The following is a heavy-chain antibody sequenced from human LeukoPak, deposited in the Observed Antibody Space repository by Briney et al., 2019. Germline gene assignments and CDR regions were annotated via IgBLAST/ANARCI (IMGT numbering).Heavy chain of an antibody. Sequence: PGGSLRLSCAASGFTFNSCAMYWVRQAPGKGLEWVSGIFGSGGSAHYADSVKGRFTISRDNSKNTVYLQMNSLRAEDPAVYYCAKTTTGYSSGRYPGWPADYWGQGALVSVSS. CDR2: IFGSGGSA. V-gene: IGHV3-23*01. CDR3: AKTTTGYSSGRYPGWPADY. CDR1: GFTFNSCA. D-gene: IGHD6-19*01. J-gene: IGHJ4*02.